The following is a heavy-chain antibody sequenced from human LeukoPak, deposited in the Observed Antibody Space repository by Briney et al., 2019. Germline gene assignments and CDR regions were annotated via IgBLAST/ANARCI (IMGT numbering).Heavy chain of an antibody. V-gene: IGHV3-33*06. CDR1: GFTFSNYA. D-gene: IGHD1-20*01. CDR2: IWSDGSND. CDR3: AKVKWKLIGYFDY. Sequence: GGSLRLSCAASGFTFSNYAMDWVRQAPGKGLEWVAVIWSDGSNDYYADSVKGRFTISRDNSMNTLFLQMNSLRAEDTAVYFCAKVKWKLIGYFDYWGQGTLVTVSS. J-gene: IGHJ4*02.